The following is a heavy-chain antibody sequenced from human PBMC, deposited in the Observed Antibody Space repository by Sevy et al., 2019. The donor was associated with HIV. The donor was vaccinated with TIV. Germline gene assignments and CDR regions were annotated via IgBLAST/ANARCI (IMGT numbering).Heavy chain of an antibody. J-gene: IGHJ1*01. V-gene: IGHV3-21*01. CDR3: AARGTYNWNPFQH. Sequence: GGSLRLSCAASGFTFSSYSMNWVRQAPGKGLEWVSSISSSSSYIYYADSVKGRFTISRANAKNSLYLQMNSLRAEDTAVYYCAARGTYNWNPFQHWGQGTLVTVSS. CDR2: ISSSSSYI. CDR1: GFTFSSYS. D-gene: IGHD1-20*01.